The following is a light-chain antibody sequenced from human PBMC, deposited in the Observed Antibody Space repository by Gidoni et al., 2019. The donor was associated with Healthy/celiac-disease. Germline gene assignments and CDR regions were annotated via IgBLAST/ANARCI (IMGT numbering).Light chain of an antibody. Sequence: QSALTQPASVSGSPGPSIPISCTGTSSDVGCYNYVSWYQQHPGKAPKLMIYDVSNRPSGVSNRFSGSKSGNTASLTISGLQAEDEADYYCSSYTSSSTRAFGGGTKLTVL. V-gene: IGLV2-14*01. CDR1: SSDVGCYNY. J-gene: IGLJ3*02. CDR2: DVS. CDR3: SSYTSSSTRA.